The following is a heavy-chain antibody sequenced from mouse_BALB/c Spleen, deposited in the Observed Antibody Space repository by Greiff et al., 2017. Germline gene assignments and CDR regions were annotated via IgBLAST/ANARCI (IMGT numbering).Heavy chain of an antibody. J-gene: IGHJ3*01. Sequence: QVQLQQSGAELVRPGTSVKVSCKASGYAFTNYLIEWVKQRPGQGLEWIGVINPGSGGTNYNEKFKGKATLTSDKSSSTAYMELSSLTSEDSAVYYCAREGYYYGSSPFAYWGQGTLVTVSA. CDR2: INPGSGGT. D-gene: IGHD1-1*01. CDR3: AREGYYYGSSPFAY. V-gene: IGHV1-54*01. CDR1: GYAFTNYL.